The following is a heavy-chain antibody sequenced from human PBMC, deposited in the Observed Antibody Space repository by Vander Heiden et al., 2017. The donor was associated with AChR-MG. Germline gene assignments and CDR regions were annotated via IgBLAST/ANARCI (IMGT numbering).Heavy chain of an antibody. CDR2: IRYDGSNK. Sequence: QVQLVESGGGVVQPGGSLRLSCPAAGFTFSSYGMHWVRQAPGKGLEWVAFIRYDGSNKYYADSVKGRFTISRDNSKNTLYLQMNSLRAEDTAVYYCAKDQTRGGFDYWGQGTLVTVSS. CDR1: GFTFSSYG. V-gene: IGHV3-30*02. D-gene: IGHD1-26*01. J-gene: IGHJ4*02. CDR3: AKDQTRGGFDY.